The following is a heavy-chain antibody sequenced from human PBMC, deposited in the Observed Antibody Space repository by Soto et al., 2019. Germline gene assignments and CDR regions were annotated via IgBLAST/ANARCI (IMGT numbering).Heavy chain of an antibody. CDR1: GFTFSNAS. CDR2: IKSKTDGGTT. V-gene: IGHV3-15*07. CDR3: TTGVAVAAIDY. Sequence: EVQLVESGGGLVKPGGSLRLSCAASGFTFSNASMNWVRQAPGKGLEWVGRIKSKTDGGTTDYAAPVKGRFTISRDDSKHTLYLQMNSLKTEDTAVYYCTTGVAVAAIDYWGQGTLVTVSS. D-gene: IGHD6-19*01. J-gene: IGHJ4*02.